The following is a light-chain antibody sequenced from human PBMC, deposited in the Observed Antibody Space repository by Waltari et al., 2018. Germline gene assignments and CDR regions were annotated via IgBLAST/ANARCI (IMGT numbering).Light chain of an antibody. CDR3: QQYGSSPPDT. CDR2: GAS. V-gene: IGKV3-20*01. Sequence: EIVLTQSPGTLSLSPGEGATLSCRASQSVNSYLAWDQQKPGQAPRRLIYGASTRATGIPDRFSGSGSGTDFTLTITRLEPEDFAVYYCQQYGSSPPDTFGGGTKVEIE. CDR1: QSVNSY. J-gene: IGKJ4*01.